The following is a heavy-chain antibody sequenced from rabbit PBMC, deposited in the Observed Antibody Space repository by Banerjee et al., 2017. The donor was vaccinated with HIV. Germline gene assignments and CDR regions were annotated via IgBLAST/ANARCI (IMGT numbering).Heavy chain of an antibody. Sequence: QEQLEESGGDLVKPEGSLTLTCTASGFTISSSYWICWVRQAPGKGLEWIGCIYTGSGSTYYANWAKGRFTISKTSSTTVTLQMTSLTAADTATYFCAREYGGGSYYNGLNLWGPGTLVTIS. CDR3: AREYGGGSYYNGLNL. D-gene: IGHD8-1*01. V-gene: IGHV1S45*01. CDR2: IYTGSGST. CDR1: GFTISSSYW. J-gene: IGHJ4*01.